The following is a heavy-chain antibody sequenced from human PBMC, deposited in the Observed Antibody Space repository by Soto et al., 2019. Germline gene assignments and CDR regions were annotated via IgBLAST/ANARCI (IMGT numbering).Heavy chain of an antibody. CDR1: GFTFSNAW. CDR2: IKSKTDGGTT. Sequence: PGGSLRLSCAASGFTFSNAWMSWVRQAPGKGLEWVGRIKSKTDGGTTDYAAPVKGRFTISRDDSKNTLYLQMNSLKTEDTAVYYCTTDWDYYDSSGYSRYFQHRGQGTLVTVSS. J-gene: IGHJ1*01. D-gene: IGHD3-22*01. V-gene: IGHV3-15*01. CDR3: TTDWDYYDSSGYSRYFQH.